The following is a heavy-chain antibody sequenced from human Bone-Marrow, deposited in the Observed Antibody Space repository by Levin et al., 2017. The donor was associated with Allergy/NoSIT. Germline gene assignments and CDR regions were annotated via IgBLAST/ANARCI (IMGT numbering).Heavy chain of an antibody. CDR3: ARDSSWFDY. V-gene: IGHV4-59*01. D-gene: IGHD6-13*01. Sequence: SETLSLTCTVSGGSISSYYWSWIRQPPGKGLEWIGYIYYSGSTNYNPSLKSRVTISVDTSKNQFSLKLSSVTAADTAVYYCARDSSWFDYWGQGTLVTVSS. CDR2: IYYSGST. CDR1: GGSISSYY. J-gene: IGHJ4*02.